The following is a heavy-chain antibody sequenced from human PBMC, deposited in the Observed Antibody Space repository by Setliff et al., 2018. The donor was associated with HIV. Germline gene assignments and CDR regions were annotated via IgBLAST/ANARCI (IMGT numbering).Heavy chain of an antibody. CDR1: GGSISSHY. D-gene: IGHD3-22*01. CDR2: IYYSGST. V-gene: IGHV4-59*11. Sequence: SETLSLTCTVSGGSISSHYWTWIRQPPGKGLEWIGYIYYSGSTNYNPSLKSRVTISVDTSKNQFSLKLSSVTAADTAVYYCARSNYYDSSGYLITLFDYWGQGTLVTVSS. CDR3: ARSNYYDSSGYLITLFDY. J-gene: IGHJ4*02.